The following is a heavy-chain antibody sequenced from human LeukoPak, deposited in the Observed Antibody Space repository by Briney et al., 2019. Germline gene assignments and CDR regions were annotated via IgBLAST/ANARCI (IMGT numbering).Heavy chain of an antibody. CDR1: GFTFSDYY. D-gene: IGHD6-6*01. J-gene: IGHJ5*02. CDR3: ARARGIAARPNWFDP. CDR2: ISSSGSTI. V-gene: IGHV3-11*04. Sequence: PGGSLRLSCAASGFTFSDYYMSWIRQAPGKGLEWVSYISSSGSTIYYADSVKGRFTISRDNAKNSLYLQMNSLRAEDTAVYYCARARGIAARPNWFDPWGQGTLVTVSS.